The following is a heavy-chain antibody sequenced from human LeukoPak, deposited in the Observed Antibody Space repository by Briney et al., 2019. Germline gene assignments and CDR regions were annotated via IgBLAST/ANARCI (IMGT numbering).Heavy chain of an antibody. J-gene: IGHJ4*02. CDR1: GYTFTAYY. V-gene: IGHV1-2*02. CDR2: INPTSGDT. D-gene: IGHD5-24*01. Sequence: GASVKVSCKASGYTFTAYYMHWVRQAPGQGLEWMGWINPTSGDTKYAQKFQDRVTMTRDTSISTAYMELSRLTSDGPAVYYCARDRGSGYIILDFWGPGTLVTISS. CDR3: ARDRGSGYIILDF.